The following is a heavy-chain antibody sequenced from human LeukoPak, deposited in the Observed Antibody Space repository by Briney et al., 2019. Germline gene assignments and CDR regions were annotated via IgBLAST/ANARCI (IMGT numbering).Heavy chain of an antibody. J-gene: IGHJ3*02. CDR2: INAGNGNT. Sequence: ASVKVSCKASGYTFTSYAMHWVRQAPGQRLEWMGWINAGNGNTKYSQKFQGRVTITRDTSASTAYMELSSLRSEDTAVYYCARASSMEYYYDSNASPGAFDIWGQGTMVTVSS. CDR3: ARASSMEYYYDSNASPGAFDI. D-gene: IGHD3-22*01. V-gene: IGHV1-3*01. CDR1: GYTFTSYA.